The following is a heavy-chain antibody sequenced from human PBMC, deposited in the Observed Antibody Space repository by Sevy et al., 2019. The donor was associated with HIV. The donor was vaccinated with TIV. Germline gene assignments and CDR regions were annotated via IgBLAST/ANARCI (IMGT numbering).Heavy chain of an antibody. Sequence: ASVKVSCKASGYTFTGYYMHWVRQAPGQGLEWMGWINPNSGGTNYAQKFQGRVTMTRDTSISTAYMELSRLRSDDTAVYYCARGSQLERRLSDAFDIWGQGTMVTVSS. CDR2: INPNSGGT. V-gene: IGHV1-2*02. D-gene: IGHD1-1*01. CDR3: ARGSQLERRLSDAFDI. J-gene: IGHJ3*02. CDR1: GYTFTGYY.